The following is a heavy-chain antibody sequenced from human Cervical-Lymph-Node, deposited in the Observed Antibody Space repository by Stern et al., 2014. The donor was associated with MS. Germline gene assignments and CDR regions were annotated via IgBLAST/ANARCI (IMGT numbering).Heavy chain of an antibody. Sequence: VQLEESGAEVKMPGASVTVSCKASGYTFSNYYIPWVRQAPGQGLEWMGIINPSGGTTSYAQKFQGRVTMTRDTSTRIVYMELSSLRSDDTAVYYCTRTWTRSFDYWGQGTLVTVSS. CDR3: TRTWTRSFDY. CDR1: GYTFSNYY. J-gene: IGHJ4*02. D-gene: IGHD1-14*01. V-gene: IGHV1-46*03. CDR2: INPSGGTT.